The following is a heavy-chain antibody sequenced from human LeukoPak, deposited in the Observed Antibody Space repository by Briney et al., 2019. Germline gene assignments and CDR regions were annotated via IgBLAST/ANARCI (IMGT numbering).Heavy chain of an antibody. CDR3: AKASEWDIVVASYYFDY. V-gene: IGHV3-21*01. Sequence: PGGSLRLSCAASGFTFSSYSMNWVRQAPGKGLEWVSSISSSSSYIYYADSVKGRFTISRDNSKNTLYLQMNSLRAEDTAVYYCAKASEWDIVVASYYFDYWGQGTLVTVSS. D-gene: IGHD3-22*01. J-gene: IGHJ4*02. CDR1: GFTFSSYS. CDR2: ISSSSSYI.